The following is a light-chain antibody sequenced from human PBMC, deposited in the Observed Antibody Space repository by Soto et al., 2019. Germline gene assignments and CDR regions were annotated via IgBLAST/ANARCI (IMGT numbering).Light chain of an antibody. V-gene: IGLV2-8*01. CDR3: SSYAGSDNLV. CDR1: SSDVGAYNY. CDR2: EVS. Sequence: QSALTQPPSASGSPGQSVTISCTGTSSDVGAYNYVSWYQQRPGKAPKLMIFEVSKRPSGVPDRFSGSKSGNTASLTVSGLQAEDEADYYCSSYAGSDNLVFGGGTQLTVL. J-gene: IGLJ2*01.